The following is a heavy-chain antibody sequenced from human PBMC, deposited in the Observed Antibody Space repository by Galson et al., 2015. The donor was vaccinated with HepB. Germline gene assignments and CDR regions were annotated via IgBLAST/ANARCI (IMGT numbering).Heavy chain of an antibody. Sequence: PALVKPTQTLTLTCNFSGFSLTTSGMCVSWIRQPPGKALEWLALIDWDEDTYYKTSLKTRLTISKDTSRDQVVLTLTNMDPEDTGTYYCARRSTAVRDAFDIWGLGTMVTVSS. CDR1: GFSLTTSGMC. CDR2: IDWDEDT. D-gene: IGHD6-6*01. CDR3: ARRSTAVRDAFDI. V-gene: IGHV2-70*01. J-gene: IGHJ3*02.